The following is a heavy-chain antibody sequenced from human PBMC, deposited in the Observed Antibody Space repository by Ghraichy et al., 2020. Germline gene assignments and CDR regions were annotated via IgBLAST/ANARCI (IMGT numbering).Heavy chain of an antibody. V-gene: IGHV4-34*01. D-gene: IGHD3-22*01. CDR3: ARGERYYYDSSGYQNRPFDY. J-gene: IGHJ4*02. CDR1: GGSFSGYY. CDR2: INHSGST. Sequence: SETLSLTCAVYGGSFSGYYWSWIRQPPGKGLEWIGEINHSGSTNYNPSLKSRVTISVDTSKNQFSLKLSSVTAADTAVNYCARGERYYYDSSGYQNRPFDYWGQGTLVTVSS.